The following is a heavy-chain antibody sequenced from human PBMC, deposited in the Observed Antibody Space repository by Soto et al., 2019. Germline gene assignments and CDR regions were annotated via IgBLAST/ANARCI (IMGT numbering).Heavy chain of an antibody. CDR2: IKKDGSDK. CDR3: ASGDYYDTSGYYPYFDC. V-gene: IGHV3-7*01. D-gene: IGHD3-22*01. Sequence: VVQAPGKGLEWVANIKKDGSDKYYVDSVKGRFTISRDNAKNSLFLQMNSLRAEDTAVFYCASGDYYDTSGYYPYFDCWGQGT. J-gene: IGHJ4*02.